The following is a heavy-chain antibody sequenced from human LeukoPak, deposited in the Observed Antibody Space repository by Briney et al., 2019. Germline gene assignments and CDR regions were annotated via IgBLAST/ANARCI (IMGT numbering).Heavy chain of an antibody. CDR3: ASAVRGVGYYFDY. CDR1: GFTFSSEW. Sequence: PGGSLRLSCAASGFTFSSEWMSWVRQAPGKGLEWAANINPDGSVKYYVDSVKGRFTISRDNAKNSLYLQMNSLRAEDTAVYYCASAVRGVGYYFDYWGQGTLVTVSS. J-gene: IGHJ4*02. CDR2: INPDGSVK. V-gene: IGHV3-7*01. D-gene: IGHD3-10*01.